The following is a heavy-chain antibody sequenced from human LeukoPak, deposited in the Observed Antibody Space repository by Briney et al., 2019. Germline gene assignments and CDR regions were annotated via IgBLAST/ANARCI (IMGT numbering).Heavy chain of an antibody. J-gene: IGHJ4*02. D-gene: IGHD3-16*01. CDR1: GGSFSGYY. Sequence: SETLSLTCAVYGGSFSGYYWSWIRQPPGKGLEWIGEINHSGSTNYNPSLKSRVTISVDTSKNQFSLKLSSVTAADTAVYYCALFLGDRAYFDYWGQGTLVTVSS. CDR3: ALFLGDRAYFDY. CDR2: INHSGST. V-gene: IGHV4-34*01.